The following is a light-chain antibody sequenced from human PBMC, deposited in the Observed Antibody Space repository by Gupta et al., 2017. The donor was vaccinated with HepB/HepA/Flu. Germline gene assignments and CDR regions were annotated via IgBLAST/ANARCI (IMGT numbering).Light chain of an antibody. CDR1: QSISSY. J-gene: IGKJ4*01. CDR3: EQSYSTPLT. Sequence: DIQMTQSPSSLSASVGDRVTITCRASQSISSYLDWYQQKPGKAPKLLIYAASSLQSGVPSRFSGSGSGTDFALTISSLRPQDFAPYYCEQSYSTPLTFGGGTKVEIK. V-gene: IGKV1-39*01. CDR2: AAS.